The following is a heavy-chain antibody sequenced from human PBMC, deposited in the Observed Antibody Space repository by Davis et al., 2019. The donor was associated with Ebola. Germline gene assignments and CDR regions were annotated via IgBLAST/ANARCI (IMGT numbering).Heavy chain of an antibody. V-gene: IGHV3-7*03. CDR3: ARRSGV. Sequence: GESLKISCAASGFTLSSYWMSWVRQAPGKGLEWVANIKQDGSEKYYVDSVKGRFTISRDNAKNSLYLQMNSLRAEDTAVYYCARRSGVWGQGTTVTVSS. J-gene: IGHJ6*02. CDR1: GFTLSSYW. CDR2: IKQDGSEK. D-gene: IGHD3-10*01.